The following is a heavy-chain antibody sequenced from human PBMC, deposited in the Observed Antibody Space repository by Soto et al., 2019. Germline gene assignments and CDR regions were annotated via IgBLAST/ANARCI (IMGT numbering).Heavy chain of an antibody. CDR2: INPNSGGT. V-gene: IGHV1-2*04. J-gene: IGHJ6*02. CDR1: GYTFTGYY. CDR3: ARDPRTGTHQYYYYYGMDV. Sequence: ASVKVSCKASGYTFTGYYMHWVRQAPGQGLEWMGWINPNSGGTNYAQKFQGWVTMTRDTSISTAYMELSRLRSDDTAVYYCARDPRTGTHQYYYYYGMDVWGQGTTVTVSS. D-gene: IGHD1-1*01.